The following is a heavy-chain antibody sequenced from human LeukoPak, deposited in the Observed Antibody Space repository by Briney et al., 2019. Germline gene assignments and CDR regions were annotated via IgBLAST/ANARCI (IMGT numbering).Heavy chain of an antibody. Sequence: ASVKVSCKASGYTFTGYYMHWVRQAPGQGLEWMGWISAYNGNTNYAQKLQGRVTMTTDTSTSTAYMELRSLRSDDTAVYYCARVITTGYYYYYGMDVWGQGTTVTVSS. CDR2: ISAYNGNT. CDR1: GYTFTGYY. D-gene: IGHD4-11*01. J-gene: IGHJ6*02. CDR3: ARVITTGYYYYYGMDV. V-gene: IGHV1-18*04.